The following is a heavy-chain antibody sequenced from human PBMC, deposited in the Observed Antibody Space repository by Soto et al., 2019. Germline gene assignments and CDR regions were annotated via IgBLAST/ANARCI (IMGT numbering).Heavy chain of an antibody. J-gene: IGHJ4*02. CDR3: ARLVYDSSGYRPG. D-gene: IGHD3-22*01. Sequence: SETLSLTCTVPSASITSSRHYWNWIRQPPGKGLEWIGNMYYSGRTYYNPSLKSRVTISVDTSKNQFSLKLSSVTAADTAVYYCARLVYDSSGYRPGWGQGTLVTVSS. CDR1: SASITSSRHY. CDR2: MYYSGRT. V-gene: IGHV4-39*01.